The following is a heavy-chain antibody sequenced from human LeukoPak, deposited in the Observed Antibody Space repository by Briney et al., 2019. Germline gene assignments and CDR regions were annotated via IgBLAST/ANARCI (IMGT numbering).Heavy chain of an antibody. Sequence: GGTLRLSCAASGFTFNRYGMSWVRQAPGKGLEWVSAISGSGGTSYYADSVKGRFTISRDNSKNTLYLQINSLRAEDTAVYYCAKDIGSSTPRDYWGQGTLVTVSS. D-gene: IGHD6-13*01. CDR1: GFTFNRYG. J-gene: IGHJ4*02. V-gene: IGHV3-23*01. CDR3: AKDIGSSTPRDY. CDR2: ISGSGGTS.